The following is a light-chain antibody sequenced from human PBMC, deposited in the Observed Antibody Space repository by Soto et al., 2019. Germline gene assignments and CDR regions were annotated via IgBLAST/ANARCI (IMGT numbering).Light chain of an antibody. V-gene: IGKV3-15*01. CDR2: GAS. CDR3: QQGHNWPLT. Sequence: EIVMTHSPATLSVSPGERATLSCRASQSISSELAWYQQRPGQPPRLLIYGASTRATGVPDRFTGSGSGSDFTLTISGLQSEDFAVYYCQQGHNWPLTFGQGTRLEI. J-gene: IGKJ2*01. CDR1: QSISSE.